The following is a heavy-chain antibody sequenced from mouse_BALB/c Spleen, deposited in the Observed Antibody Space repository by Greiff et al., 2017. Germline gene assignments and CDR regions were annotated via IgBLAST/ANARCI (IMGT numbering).Heavy chain of an antibody. D-gene: IGHD2-3*01. J-gene: IGHJ4*01. CDR3: TRFPDGGYAMDY. V-gene: IGHV1-69*02. CDR1: GYTFTSYW. Sequence: VQLQQPGAELVRPGASVKLSCKASGYTFTSYWINWVKQRPGQGLEWIGNIYPSDSYTNYNQKFKDKATLTVDKSSSTAYMQLSSPTSEDSAVYYCTRFPDGGYAMDYWGQGTSVTVSS. CDR2: IYPSDSYT.